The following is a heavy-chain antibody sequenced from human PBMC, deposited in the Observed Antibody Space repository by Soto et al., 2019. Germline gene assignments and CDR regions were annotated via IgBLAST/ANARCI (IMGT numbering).Heavy chain of an antibody. Sequence: ASVKVSCKASGYTFTSYGISWVRQAPGQGLEWMGWISAYNGNTNYAQKLQGRVTMTTDTSTSTAYMELRSLRSDDTAVYYCARVPNVWGPWSPPPNYWGQGTLVTVS. CDR1: GYTFTSYG. J-gene: IGHJ4*02. V-gene: IGHV1-18*01. CDR2: ISAYNGNT. CDR3: ARVPNVWGPWSPPPNY. D-gene: IGHD3-16*01.